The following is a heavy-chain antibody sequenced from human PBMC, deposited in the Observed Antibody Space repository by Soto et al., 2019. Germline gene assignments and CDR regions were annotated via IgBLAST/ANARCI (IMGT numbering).Heavy chain of an antibody. CDR3: ARATRDYGDYGYFDS. CDR1: GGSISNYY. V-gene: IGHV4-4*07. D-gene: IGHD4-17*01. J-gene: IGHJ4*02. Sequence: PSETLSLTCTVSGGSISNYYWSWIRQPAGKGLEWIGRIYSSGSTNYNPSLKSRVTMSVDTSKNQFSLKLTSVTAADTAVYFCARATRDYGDYGYFDSWGQGTLVTSPQ. CDR2: IYSSGST.